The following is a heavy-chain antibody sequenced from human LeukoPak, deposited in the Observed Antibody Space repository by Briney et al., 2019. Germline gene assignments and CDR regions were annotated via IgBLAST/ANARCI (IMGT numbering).Heavy chain of an antibody. Sequence: GGSLRLSCAASGFTFSSYGMHWVRQAPGKGLEWVAVIWYDGSNKYYADSVKGRFTISRDNSKNTLYLQMNSLRAEDTAVYYCALRRVQLFPRVDYWGQGTLVTVSS. CDR2: IWYDGSNK. V-gene: IGHV3-33*01. J-gene: IGHJ4*02. D-gene: IGHD5-18*01. CDR3: ALRRVQLFPRVDY. CDR1: GFTFSSYG.